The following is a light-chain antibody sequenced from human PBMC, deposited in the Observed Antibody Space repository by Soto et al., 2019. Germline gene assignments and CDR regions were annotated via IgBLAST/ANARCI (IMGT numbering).Light chain of an antibody. CDR3: QQYYTLPLT. CDR2: DAS. J-gene: IGKJ4*01. Sequence: DIQMTQSPSSLSASVGDRVTITCQASQDISNYLNWYQQKPGKAPKLLIYDASNLETGVPSRFSGSVSGTDFTFTISSLQPEDIATYYCQQYYTLPLTFGGGTKVEIK. V-gene: IGKV1-33*01. CDR1: QDISNY.